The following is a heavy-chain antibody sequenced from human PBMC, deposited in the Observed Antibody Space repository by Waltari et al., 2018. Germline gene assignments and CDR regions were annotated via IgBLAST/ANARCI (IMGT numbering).Heavy chain of an antibody. D-gene: IGHD5-12*01. CDR2: ISFDSNNK. J-gene: IGHJ4*02. Sequence: QVDLVESGGGVVQPGRSLRLSCAASVVTFHNYDMHWVRQARGKGLEWVAAISFDSNNKYYTDSVKGRFTISRDNSKNMLYLEMNSLGTEDTALYYCASVADTGYKTNWGQGTLVTVSS. V-gene: IGHV3-30-3*01. CDR1: VVTFHNYD. CDR3: ASVADTGYKTN.